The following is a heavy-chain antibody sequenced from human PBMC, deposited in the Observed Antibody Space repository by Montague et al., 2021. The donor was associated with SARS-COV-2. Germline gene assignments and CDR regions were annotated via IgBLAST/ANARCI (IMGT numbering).Heavy chain of an antibody. Sequence: SETLSLTCTVSGGSISSYYWSWIRQPPGKGLEWIGNIYYSWSTNSNPSLKSRVTISVDTSKNQFSLKLSAVTAADTAVYYCAREVRYYYDSSGPGALDIWGGGTMVTVSS. CDR1: GGSISSYY. V-gene: IGHV4-59*01. D-gene: IGHD3-22*01. CDR2: IYYSWST. CDR3: AREVRYYYDSSGPGALDI. J-gene: IGHJ3*02.